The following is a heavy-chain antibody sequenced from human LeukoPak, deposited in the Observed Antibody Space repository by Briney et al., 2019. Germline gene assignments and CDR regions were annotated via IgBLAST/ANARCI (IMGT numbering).Heavy chain of an antibody. J-gene: IGHJ4*02. D-gene: IGHD3-22*01. CDR3: ARVRSYYYDSSGYPDY. CDR1: GFIFSSYA. V-gene: IGHV3-64*01. CDR2: ISSNGGST. Sequence: GGSLRLSCAASGFIFSSYAMHWVRQAPGKGLEYVSAISSNGGSTYYANSVKGRFTISRDNSKNTLYLQMGSLRAEDMAVYYCARVRSYYYDSSGYPDYWGQGTLVTVSS.